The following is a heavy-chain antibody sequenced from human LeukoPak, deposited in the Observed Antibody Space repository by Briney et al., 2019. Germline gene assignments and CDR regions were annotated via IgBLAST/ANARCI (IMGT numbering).Heavy chain of an antibody. J-gene: IGHJ4*02. CDR3: ARDRYYYDSSGYYLLDY. D-gene: IGHD3-22*01. Sequence: SETLSLTCTVSGVSISSYYGSWIRQPAGKGLEWIGCIYTSGSTNYNPSLKSRVTMSVDTSKNQFSLKLSSVTAADTAVYYCARDRYYYDSSGYYLLDYWGQGTLVTVSS. V-gene: IGHV4-4*07. CDR1: GVSISSYY. CDR2: IYTSGST.